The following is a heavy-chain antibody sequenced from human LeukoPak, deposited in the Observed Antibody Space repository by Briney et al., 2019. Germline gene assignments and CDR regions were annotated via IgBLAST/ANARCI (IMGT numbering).Heavy chain of an antibody. CDR3: AKDLVDIVATIDHYFDY. J-gene: IGHJ4*02. V-gene: IGHV3-30*02. CDR1: GITFSSHG. CDR2: IRYDGSNK. Sequence: GGSLRLSCAASGITFSSHGMHWVRQAPGKGLEWVAFIRYDGSNKYYADSVKGRFTISRDNSKNTLYLQMNSLRAEDTAVYYCAKDLVDIVATIDHYFDYWGQGTLVTVSS. D-gene: IGHD5-12*01.